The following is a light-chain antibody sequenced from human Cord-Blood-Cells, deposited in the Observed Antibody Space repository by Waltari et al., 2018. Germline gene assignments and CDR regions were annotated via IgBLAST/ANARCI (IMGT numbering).Light chain of an antibody. CDR1: SSNIGRNY. V-gene: IGLV1-47*01. CDR2: SNN. J-gene: IGLJ1*01. Sequence: QSVLTQPPSASGTPGQRVTISCSGSSSNIGRNYVYWYQQLPGTAPKLLIYSNNPRPSGVPDRFSGSKSGTSASLAISGLLSEDEADYYCAAWDDSLSGYVFGTGTKVTVL. CDR3: AAWDDSLSGYV.